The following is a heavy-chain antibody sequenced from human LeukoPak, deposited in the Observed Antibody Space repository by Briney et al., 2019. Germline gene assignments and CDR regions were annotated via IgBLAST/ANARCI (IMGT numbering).Heavy chain of an antibody. Sequence: SETLSLTCTVSGGSISSYYWSWIRQPPGKGLEWIGYIHYSGSTNYNPSLKSRVTISVDTSKNQFSLKLSSVTAADTAVYYCARGYSGSYFADYWGQGTLVTVSS. V-gene: IGHV4-59*08. CDR2: IHYSGST. J-gene: IGHJ4*02. CDR3: ARGYSGSYFADY. D-gene: IGHD1-26*01. CDR1: GGSISSYY.